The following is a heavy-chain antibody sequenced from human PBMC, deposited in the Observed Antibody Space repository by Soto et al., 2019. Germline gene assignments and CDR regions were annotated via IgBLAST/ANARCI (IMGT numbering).Heavy chain of an antibody. CDR3: EKDVYHERLDP. CDR1: GFTFSSYD. Sequence: PGGSLRLSCAASGFTFSSYDMHWVRQAPGKGLEWVAFISYDESNKYYVDSVKGRFSISRDNSKNTLYLQMNSLRVEDTAVYYCEKDVYHERLDPWGQGTWVTFSS. J-gene: IGHJ5*02. CDR2: ISYDESNK. V-gene: IGHV3-30*18. D-gene: IGHD2-2*01.